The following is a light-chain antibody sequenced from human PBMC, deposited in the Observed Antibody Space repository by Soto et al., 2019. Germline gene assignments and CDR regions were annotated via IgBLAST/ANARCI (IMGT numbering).Light chain of an antibody. V-gene: IGKV1-5*01. CDR3: QHYHSQSIT. Sequence: DILLIQSPATLSASVGVRITITCRASENIFKFLAWYQQRSGSAPNLLIYAASDLERGVPSRFSGSGSGTEFTLTIHNLQPNDSATYFCQHYHSQSITFGGGTQVDVK. CDR1: ENIFKF. CDR2: AAS. J-gene: IGKJ4*01.